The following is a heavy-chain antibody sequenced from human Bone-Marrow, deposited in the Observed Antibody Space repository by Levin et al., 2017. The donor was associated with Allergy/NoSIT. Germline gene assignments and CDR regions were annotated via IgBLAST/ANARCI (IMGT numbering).Heavy chain of an antibody. CDR2: IYTSGTT. D-gene: IGHD6-13*01. J-gene: IGHJ6*02. Sequence: SETLSLTCAVSGGSITSYYWSWIRQPAGEGLEWIGRIYTSGTTNYNPSLKSRVTMSVDTSKNQFSLKLNSVTAADTAVYYCARGLARAGAAGTLKSYYVMDVWGQGTTVTVSS. CDR3: ARGLARAGAAGTLKSYYVMDV. V-gene: IGHV4-4*07. CDR1: GGSITSYY.